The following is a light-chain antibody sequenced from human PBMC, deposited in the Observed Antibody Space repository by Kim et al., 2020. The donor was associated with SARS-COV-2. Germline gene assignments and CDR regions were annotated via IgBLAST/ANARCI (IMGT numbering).Light chain of an antibody. CDR3: AAWEDSLNGWV. V-gene: IGLV1-44*01. CDR1: SSNIGSNT. J-gene: IGLJ3*02. Sequence: GQSVTISRSQRSSNIGSNTVNFYLQLPGTAPKPLISSINPLPSGVRDPCSGSKSGTSASLAISGLQSEDEADYYCAAWEDSLNGWVFCGGTQLAVL. CDR2: SIN.